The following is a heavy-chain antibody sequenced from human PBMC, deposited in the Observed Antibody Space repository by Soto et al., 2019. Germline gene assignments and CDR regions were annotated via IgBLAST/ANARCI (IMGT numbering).Heavy chain of an antibody. CDR3: SRARIVTTPCYTDY. CDR2: VRNKVNSYTT. V-gene: IGHV3-72*01. D-gene: IGHD1-26*01. Sequence: EVQLVESGGGLVQPEGSLRLSCAASGFTFSDYYMDWVRQAPGKGLEWVGRVRNKVNSYTTEYAVSVKDRFTVSRDDSSTSLYLPMNRLKTGDTDMYYCSRARIVTTPCYTDYWGLGSLVTVSS. CDR1: GFTFSDYY. J-gene: IGHJ4*02.